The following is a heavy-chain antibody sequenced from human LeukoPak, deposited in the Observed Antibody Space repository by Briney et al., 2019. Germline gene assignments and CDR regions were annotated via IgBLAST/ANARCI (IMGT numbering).Heavy chain of an antibody. Sequence: GSLRLSCTASGFTLSSYEMNWVRQPPGKGLEWIGSIHSGGSTYYNSSLKSRVTISVDTSKNQFSLKLSSVTAADTAMYYCARPSFSSNINWYFDLWGRGTLVTVSS. CDR2: IHSGGST. J-gene: IGHJ2*01. CDR1: GFTLSSYE. CDR3: ARPSFSSNINWYFDL. V-gene: IGHV4-39*01. D-gene: IGHD6-13*01.